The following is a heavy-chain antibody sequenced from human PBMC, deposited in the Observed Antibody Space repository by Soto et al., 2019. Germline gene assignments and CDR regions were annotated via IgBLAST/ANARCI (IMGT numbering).Heavy chain of an antibody. J-gene: IGHJ6*02. CDR1: GYTFTGYY. CDR2: INPNSGGT. Sequence: ASVKVSCKASGYTFTGYYMHWVRQAPGQGLEWMGWINPNSGGTNYAQKFQGRVTMTRDTSISTAYMELSRLRSDDTAVYYCARESCSGGSCYRYYYGTDVWGQGTTVTVSS. D-gene: IGHD2-15*01. CDR3: ARESCSGGSCYRYYYGTDV. V-gene: IGHV1-2*02.